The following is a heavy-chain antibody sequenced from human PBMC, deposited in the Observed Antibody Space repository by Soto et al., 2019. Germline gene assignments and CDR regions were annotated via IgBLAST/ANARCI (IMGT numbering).Heavy chain of an antibody. CDR3: ASRDPGTSVDY. CDR1: GGSSTSNNG. Sequence: SETLSLTCAVSGGSSTSNNGWTWVRQPPGQGLEWIGEIYRTGSTNYNPSLKSRVTISLDNSENHFSLKVTSLTAADTAVYYRASRDPGTSVDYWGQGTLVTVSS. CDR2: IYRTGST. D-gene: IGHD1-7*01. V-gene: IGHV4-4*02. J-gene: IGHJ4*02.